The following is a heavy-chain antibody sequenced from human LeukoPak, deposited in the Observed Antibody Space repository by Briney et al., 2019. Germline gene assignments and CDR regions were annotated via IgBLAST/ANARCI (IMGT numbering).Heavy chain of an antibody. CDR2: IKHKTDGETT. Sequence: GGSLRLSCAASGFTFSNAWMNWVRQAPGKGLEWVGLIKHKTDGETTDYAAPVKGRFTISRDDSKNTLYLQMNSLKTEDTAVYYCTAGLYGSGGVDQWGQGSLVTVSS. CDR3: TAGLYGSGGVDQ. V-gene: IGHV3-15*01. CDR1: GFTFSNAW. J-gene: IGHJ4*02. D-gene: IGHD2-15*01.